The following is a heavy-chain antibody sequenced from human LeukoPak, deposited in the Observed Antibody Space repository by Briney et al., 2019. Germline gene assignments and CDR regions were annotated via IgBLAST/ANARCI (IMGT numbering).Heavy chain of an antibody. CDR3: ARDRTKVTTYYYYYGMDV. CDR1: GYTFTSYG. CDR2: ISAYNGNT. V-gene: IGHV1-18*01. D-gene: IGHD4-17*01. Sequence: ASVKVSCKASGYTFTSYGISWVRQAPGQGLEWMEWISAYNGNTNYAQKLQGRVTMTTDTSTSTAYMELRSLRSDDTAVYYCARDRTKVTTYYYYYGMDVWGQGTTVTVSS. J-gene: IGHJ6*02.